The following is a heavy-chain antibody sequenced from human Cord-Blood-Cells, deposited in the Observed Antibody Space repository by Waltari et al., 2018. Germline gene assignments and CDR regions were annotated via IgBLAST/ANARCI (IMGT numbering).Heavy chain of an antibody. CDR3: ARVYGVIAARRARRGDAFDI. V-gene: IGHV4-38-2*01. J-gene: IGHJ3*02. CDR1: GYSISSGSY. D-gene: IGHD6-6*01. CDR2: IYHSGST. Sequence: QVQLQESGPGLVKPSETLSLTCAGAGYSISSGSYWGWIGCIYHSGSTSYNPSLKTRVTISVDTSKNHFSLKLSSVTAAVTAVYYCARVYGVIAARRARRGDAFDIWGQGTMVTVSS.